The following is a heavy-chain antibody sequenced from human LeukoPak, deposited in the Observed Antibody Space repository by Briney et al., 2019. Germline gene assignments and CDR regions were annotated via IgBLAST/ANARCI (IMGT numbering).Heavy chain of an antibody. CDR2: ISAYNGNT. V-gene: IGHV1-18*01. CDR3: ARGRVGATYNFDY. D-gene: IGHD1-26*01. CDR1: GYTFTSYG. J-gene: IGHJ4*02. Sequence: GASVKVSCKASGYTFTSYGISWVRQAPGQGLEWMGWISAYNGNTNYAQKLQGWVTMTRDTSINTAYMELSRLRSDDTAVYYCARGRVGATYNFDYWGQGTLVTVSS.